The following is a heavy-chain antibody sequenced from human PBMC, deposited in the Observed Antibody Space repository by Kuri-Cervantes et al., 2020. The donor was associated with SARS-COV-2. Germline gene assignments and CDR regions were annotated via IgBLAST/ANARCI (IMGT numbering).Heavy chain of an antibody. Sequence: SQTLSLTCAVYGGSFSGYYWSWIRQPPGKGLEWIEEINHSGSTNYNPSLKSRVTISVDTSKNQFSLKLSSVTAADTAVYYCAREDGDYLIDYWGQGTLVTVSS. D-gene: IGHD4-17*01. J-gene: IGHJ4*02. V-gene: IGHV4-34*01. CDR3: AREDGDYLIDY. CDR1: GGSFSGYY. CDR2: INHSGST.